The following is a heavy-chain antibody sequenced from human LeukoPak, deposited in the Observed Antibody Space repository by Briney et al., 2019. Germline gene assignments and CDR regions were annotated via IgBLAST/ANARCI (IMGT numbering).Heavy chain of an antibody. Sequence: GGSLRLSCAASGFTFSSYGMHWVRQAPGKGLEWVAVIWYDGSNKYYADSVKGRFTISRDNSKNTLYLQMNSLRAEDTAVYYCARAGYYYDSSGYYFHYWGQGTLVTVSS. CDR1: GFTFSSYG. CDR2: IWYDGSNK. J-gene: IGHJ4*02. V-gene: IGHV3-30*19. D-gene: IGHD3-22*01. CDR3: ARAGYYYDSSGYYFHY.